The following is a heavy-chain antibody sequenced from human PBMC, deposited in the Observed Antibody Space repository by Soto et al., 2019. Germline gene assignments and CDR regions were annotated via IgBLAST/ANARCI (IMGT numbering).Heavy chain of an antibody. CDR2: ISAYNGNT. CDR1: GYTFTSYG. CDR3: ARDLSPYYYDSSGYPSPFDY. V-gene: IGHV1-18*01. J-gene: IGHJ4*02. Sequence: GASVKFSCKASGYTFTSYGISWVRQAPGQGLEWMGWISAYNGNTNYAQKLQGRVTMTTDTSTSTAYMELRSLRSDDTAVYYCARDLSPYYYDSSGYPSPFDYWGQGTLVTVSS. D-gene: IGHD3-22*01.